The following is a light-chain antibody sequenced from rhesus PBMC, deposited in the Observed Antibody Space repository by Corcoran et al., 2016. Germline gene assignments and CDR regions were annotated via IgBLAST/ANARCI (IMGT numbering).Light chain of an antibody. J-gene: IGLJ1*01. CDR1: RTNFGGSNY. CDR2: GVS. V-gene: IGLV2S7*01. Sequence: QSAPTPPPSVSGSRGQSRTISFTVSRTNFGGSNYVSWYQQHPGKAPKLMIYGVSTRPSGVSERFSGSNSGNTASLTISGLQAEDGTVYYCCSNTTSSTFIFGAGTRLTV. CDR3: CSNTTSSTFI.